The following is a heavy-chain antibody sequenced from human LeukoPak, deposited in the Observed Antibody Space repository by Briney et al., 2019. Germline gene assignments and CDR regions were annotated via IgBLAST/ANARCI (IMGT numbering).Heavy chain of an antibody. Sequence: ASVKVSCKASGYTFTNYAMNWVRQAPGQGLEWMGWIHPSTGNPTYAQGFTGRFVFSLDTSVSTAYLQISSLKAEDTAVYYCARGYQRLGDLSLPDYWGQGSLVTVSS. D-gene: IGHD3-16*02. J-gene: IGHJ4*02. V-gene: IGHV7-4-1*02. CDR2: IHPSTGNP. CDR3: ARGYQRLGDLSLPDY. CDR1: GYTFTNYA.